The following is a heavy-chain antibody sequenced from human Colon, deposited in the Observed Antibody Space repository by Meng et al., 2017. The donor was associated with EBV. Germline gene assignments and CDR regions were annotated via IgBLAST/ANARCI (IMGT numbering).Heavy chain of an antibody. Sequence: GQLTQWGAGLLNPTDALSLPWSVSCGSLSGYYWSWIRQPPGKGLEWIGEINHSGNTNYNPSLKSRVSMSIDKSKNQFSLKLTSVTAADTAVYHCLRGSGGSVWGQGTLVTVSS. J-gene: IGHJ1*01. CDR3: LRGSGGSV. CDR2: INHSGNT. D-gene: IGHD3-10*01. CDR1: CGSLSGYY. V-gene: IGHV4-34*01.